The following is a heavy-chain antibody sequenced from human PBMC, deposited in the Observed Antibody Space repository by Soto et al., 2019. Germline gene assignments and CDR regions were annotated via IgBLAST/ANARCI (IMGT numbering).Heavy chain of an antibody. V-gene: IGHV3-23*01. CDR3: ARDSVADIVATGFWFDP. CDR2: ISGSGGST. CDR1: GFTFSSYA. D-gene: IGHD5-12*01. J-gene: IGHJ5*02. Sequence: PGGSLRLSCAASGFTFSSYAMSWVRQAPGKGLEWVSAISGSGGSTYYADSVKGRFTISRDNSKNTLYLQMNSLRAEDTAVYYCARDSVADIVATGFWFDPWGQGTLVTVSS.